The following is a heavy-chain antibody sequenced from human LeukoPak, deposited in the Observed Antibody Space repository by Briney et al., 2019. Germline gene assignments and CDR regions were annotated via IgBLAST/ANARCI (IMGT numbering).Heavy chain of an antibody. D-gene: IGHD1-1*01. CDR3: ASAVQQERPPPLIGYYYMDV. Sequence: SETLSLTCTVSGGSISSYYWSWIRQPPGKGLEWIGYIYYSGSTNYNPSLKSRVTISVDTSKNQFSLKLSSVTAADTAVYYCASAVQQERPPPLIGYYYMDVWGKGTTVTVSS. CDR2: IYYSGST. V-gene: IGHV4-59*01. CDR1: GGSISSYY. J-gene: IGHJ6*03.